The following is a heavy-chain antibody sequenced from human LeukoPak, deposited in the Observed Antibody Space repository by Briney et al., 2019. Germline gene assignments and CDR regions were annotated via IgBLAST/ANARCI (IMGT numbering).Heavy chain of an antibody. Sequence: PGGSLRLSCAASGFTFSSYSMNWVRQAPGKGLEWVSSISSSSSYIYYADSVKGRFTISRDNAKNSLYLQMNSLRAEDTAVYYCARDFRQNYYDSSGHPDYWGQGTLVTVSS. CDR3: ARDFRQNYYDSSGHPDY. D-gene: IGHD3-22*01. J-gene: IGHJ4*02. CDR1: GFTFSSYS. CDR2: ISSSSSYI. V-gene: IGHV3-21*01.